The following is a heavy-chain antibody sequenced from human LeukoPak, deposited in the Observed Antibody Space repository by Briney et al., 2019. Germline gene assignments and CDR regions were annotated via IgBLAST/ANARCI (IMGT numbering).Heavy chain of an antibody. Sequence: QPGGSLRLSCAASGFTFSSYAMHWVRQAPGKGLEWVAVISYDGSNKYYANSVKGRFTISRDNSKNTLYLQMNSLRAEDTAVYYCARVPSYSSGWFLDYWGQGTLVTVSS. CDR3: ARVPSYSSGWFLDY. CDR1: GFTFSSYA. D-gene: IGHD6-19*01. V-gene: IGHV3-30-3*01. J-gene: IGHJ4*02. CDR2: ISYDGSNK.